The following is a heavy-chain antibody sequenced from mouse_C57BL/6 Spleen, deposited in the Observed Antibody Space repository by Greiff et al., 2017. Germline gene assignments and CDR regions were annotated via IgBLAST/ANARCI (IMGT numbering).Heavy chain of an antibody. Sequence: QVQLQQSGAELVMPGASVKLSCKASGYTFTRYWMHWVKQRPGQGLEWIGEIDPSDSYTNYNQKLKGKSTLTVDKSSSTAFMQLSSLTSEDSAIYYCARVISDLYIDVWGAGTTVTVSS. V-gene: IGHV1-69*01. D-gene: IGHD1-1*01. J-gene: IGHJ1*01. CDR1: GYTFTRYW. CDR2: IDPSDSYT. CDR3: ARVISDLYIDV.